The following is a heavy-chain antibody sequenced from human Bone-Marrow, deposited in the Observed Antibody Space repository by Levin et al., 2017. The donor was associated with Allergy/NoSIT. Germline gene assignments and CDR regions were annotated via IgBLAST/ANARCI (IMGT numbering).Heavy chain of an antibody. D-gene: IGHD4-11*01. CDR2: IRSKPINYAT. CDR3: TTQTTY. V-gene: IGHV3-73*01. CDR1: GFTFSDSA. Sequence: GGSLRLSCAGSGFTFSDSAIHWVRQASGKGPEWVGRIRSKPINYATEYAASVKGRFTISRDDSKNTAYLQMNGLKTEDTAMYFCTTQTTYWGQGTLVTVSS. J-gene: IGHJ4*02.